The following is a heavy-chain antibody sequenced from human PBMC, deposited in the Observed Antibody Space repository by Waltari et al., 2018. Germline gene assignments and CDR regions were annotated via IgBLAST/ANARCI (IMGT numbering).Heavy chain of an antibody. J-gene: IGHJ4*02. D-gene: IGHD1-26*01. V-gene: IGHV4-4*07. CDR3: AREGVGAIPFDC. Sequence: QVQLQESGPGLVKPSETLSLTCTVSGVSISSYSWGWIRQPAGKGLEWIGRFSTSGGTDYNPSLKSRVTMSVDTSKTQFSLKLSSVTAADTAVYYCAREGVGAIPFDCWGQGTLVTVSS. CDR1: GVSISSYS. CDR2: FSTSGGT.